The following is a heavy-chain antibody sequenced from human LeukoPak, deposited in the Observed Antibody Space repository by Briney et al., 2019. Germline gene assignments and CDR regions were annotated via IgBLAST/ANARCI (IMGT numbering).Heavy chain of an antibody. V-gene: IGHV3-7*01. CDR3: ARGPPISGNFWRGKNHPPDY. CDR2: IKQDGSEE. D-gene: IGHD3-3*01. CDR1: GFIFKSYW. Sequence: PGGSLRLSCAASGFIFKSYWMSWVRQAPGKGLEWVASIKQDGSEENYVDSVRGRFTISRDNAKNSLYLQMNSLRAEDTAVYYCARGPPISGNFWRGKNHPPDYWGQGTLVTVSS. J-gene: IGHJ4*02.